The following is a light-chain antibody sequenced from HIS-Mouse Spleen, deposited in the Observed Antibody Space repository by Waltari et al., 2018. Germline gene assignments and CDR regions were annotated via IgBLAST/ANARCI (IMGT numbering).Light chain of an antibody. J-gene: IGLJ2*01. Sequence: QSALTQPASVSGSPGQSITISCTGTSSDVGRSNLVSWYQQHPGKAPKLMIYEGSKRPSGVSNRFSGSKSGNTASLTISGLQAEDEADYYCCSYAGSSPYVVFGGGTKLTVL. V-gene: IGLV2-23*01. CDR2: EGS. CDR3: CSYAGSSPYVV. CDR1: SSDVGRSNL.